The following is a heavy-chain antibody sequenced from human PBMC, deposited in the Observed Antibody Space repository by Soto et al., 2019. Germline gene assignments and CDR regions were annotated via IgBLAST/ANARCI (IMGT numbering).Heavy chain of an antibody. Sequence: GASVKVPCKASGYTFTIYGISWVRQAPGQGLEWMGWISAYNGNTNYAQKLQGRVTMTTDTSTSTAYMELRSLRSDDTAVYYCARSSGYLYYYYYMDVWGKGTTVTVSS. V-gene: IGHV1-18*01. J-gene: IGHJ6*03. CDR3: ARSSGYLYYYYYMDV. CDR2: ISAYNGNT. CDR1: GYTFTIYG. D-gene: IGHD3-3*01.